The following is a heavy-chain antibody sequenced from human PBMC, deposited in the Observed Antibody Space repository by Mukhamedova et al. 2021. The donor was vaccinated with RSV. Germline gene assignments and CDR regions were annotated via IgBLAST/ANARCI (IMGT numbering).Heavy chain of an antibody. CDR2: GTT. Sequence: GTTDYAAPVKDRFTISRDDSKSTVYLQMNSLKIEDTGVYYCMARRVDPWGQGTLVTVSS. V-gene: IGHV3-15*01. CDR3: MARRVDP. J-gene: IGHJ5*02.